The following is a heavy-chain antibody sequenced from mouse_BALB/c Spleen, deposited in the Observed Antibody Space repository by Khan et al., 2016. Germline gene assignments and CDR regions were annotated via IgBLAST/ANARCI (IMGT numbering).Heavy chain of an antibody. Sequence: QIQLVQSGPELKKPGETVKISCKASGYTFTNYGMNWVKQAPGKGLKWMGWINTYTGEPTYADDFKGRFAFSLETSASTAYLQINNLKNEGTATYFCARRRGFYYAMDYWGQGTSVTVSS. CDR2: INTYTGEP. J-gene: IGHJ4*01. CDR3: ARRRGFYYAMDY. V-gene: IGHV9-3-1*01. CDR1: GYTFTNYG.